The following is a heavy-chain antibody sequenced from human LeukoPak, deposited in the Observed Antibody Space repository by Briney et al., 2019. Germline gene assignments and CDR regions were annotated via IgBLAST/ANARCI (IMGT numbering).Heavy chain of an antibody. Sequence: ASVKVSCKASGYTFTSYGISWVRQAPGQGLEWMGWISAYNGNTNYAQKLQGRVTMTTDTSTSTAYMELSRLRSDDTAVYYCARGYYDILTGYYKGDWFDPWGQGTLVTVSS. CDR1: GYTFTSYG. V-gene: IGHV1-18*01. D-gene: IGHD3-9*01. J-gene: IGHJ5*02. CDR3: ARGYYDILTGYYKGDWFDP. CDR2: ISAYNGNT.